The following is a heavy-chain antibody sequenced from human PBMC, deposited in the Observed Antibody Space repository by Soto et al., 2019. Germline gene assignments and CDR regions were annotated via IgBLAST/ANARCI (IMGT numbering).Heavy chain of an antibody. CDR2: IRNKASSATT. J-gene: IGHJ4*02. CDR3: GRLLVPSSVFDY. Sequence: EVQLVESGGGLVPPGGSLRLSCAASGFSFSDHHMDWVRQAPGKGLEWVGRIRNKASSATTEYAASVKGRFTISRDDSQSSLYRQMNSLKAEDTAVYYCGRLLVPSSVFDYWGQGTLVTVSS. D-gene: IGHD1-26*01. V-gene: IGHV3-72*01. CDR1: GFSFSDHH.